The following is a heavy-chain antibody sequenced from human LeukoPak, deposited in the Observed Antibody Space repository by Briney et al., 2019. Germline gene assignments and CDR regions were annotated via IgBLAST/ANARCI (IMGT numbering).Heavy chain of an antibody. J-gene: IGHJ3*02. V-gene: IGHV3-23*01. CDR1: GFTFSSYA. D-gene: IGHD2-2*01. Sequence: GGSLRLSCAASGFTFSSYAMSWVRQAPGKGLEWVSAISGSGGSTYYADSVKGRFTISRDNSKSTLYPQMNSLRAEDTAVYYCAKEGALGYCSSTSCEDAFDIWGQGTMVTVSS. CDR2: ISGSGGST. CDR3: AKEGALGYCSSTSCEDAFDI.